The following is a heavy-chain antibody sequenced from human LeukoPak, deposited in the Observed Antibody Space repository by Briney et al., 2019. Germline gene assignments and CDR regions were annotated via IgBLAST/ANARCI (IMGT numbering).Heavy chain of an antibody. D-gene: IGHD6-13*01. CDR1: GFTFSDYY. J-gene: IGHJ4*02. CDR2: ISSSGSTI. Sequence: GGSLRLSCAASGFTFSDYYMSWIRQAPGKGLEWVSYISSSGSTIYYADSVKGRFTISRDNAKISLYLQMNSLRAEDTAVYYCAKDQDPYSSSWYSNWGQGTLVTVSS. CDR3: AKDQDPYSSSWYSN. V-gene: IGHV3-11*01.